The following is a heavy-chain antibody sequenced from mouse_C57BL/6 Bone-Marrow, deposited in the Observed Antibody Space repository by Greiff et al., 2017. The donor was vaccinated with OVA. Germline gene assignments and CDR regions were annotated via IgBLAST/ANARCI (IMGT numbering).Heavy chain of an antibody. CDR2: IWGDGST. D-gene: IGHD1-1*01. Sequence: VMLVESGPGLVAPSQSLSITCTVSGFSLTSYGVSWVRQPPGKGLEWLGVIWGDGSTNYHSALISRLSISKDNSKSQVFLKLNSLQTDDTATYYCATIILLDYDGSSYFDYWGQGTTLTVSS. CDR1: GFSLTSYG. CDR3: ATIILLDYDGSSYFDY. V-gene: IGHV2-3*01. J-gene: IGHJ2*01.